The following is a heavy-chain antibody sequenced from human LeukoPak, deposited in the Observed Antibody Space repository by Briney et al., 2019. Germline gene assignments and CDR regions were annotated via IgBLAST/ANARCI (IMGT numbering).Heavy chain of an antibody. CDR2: ISGSGGST. CDR3: AKGAGPLAAAGRATDS. CDR1: GFTFSRYA. D-gene: IGHD6-13*01. V-gene: IGHV3-23*01. Sequence: GGFLRLSCAASGFTFSRYAMSWVRQAPGKGLKWLSAISGSGGSTYYADSVKGRFTVSRDNSKNTLYLQINTLRAEDAAVYYCAKGAGPLAAAGRATDSWGQGTLVIVSS. J-gene: IGHJ4*02.